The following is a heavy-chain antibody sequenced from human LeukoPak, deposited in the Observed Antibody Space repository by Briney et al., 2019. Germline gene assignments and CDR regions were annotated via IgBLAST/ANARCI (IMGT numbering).Heavy chain of an antibody. D-gene: IGHD6-13*01. Sequence: PSETLSLTCTVSGGSISIYYWSWIRQPPGKGLEWIAYIYSSGSTNYNPSLKSRVTISIDTSKNQFSLKLSSVTAADTAVYYCARRLGSYSSNWYFDYWGQGTLVTVSP. CDR3: ARRLGSYSSNWYFDY. V-gene: IGHV4-59*08. CDR1: GGSISIYY. J-gene: IGHJ4*02. CDR2: IYSSGST.